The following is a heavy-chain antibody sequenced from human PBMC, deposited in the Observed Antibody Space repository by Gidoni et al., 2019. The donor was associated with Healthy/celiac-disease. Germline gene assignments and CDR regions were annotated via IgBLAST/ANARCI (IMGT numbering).Heavy chain of an antibody. D-gene: IGHD4-17*01. CDR3: TIAPDGDYVPYYFDY. CDR2: ISAYNGKT. Sequence: QVQLVPSGAEVKKHGASVKLSCKASGYTFTSYGISWVRQAPGQGLEWMGWISAYNGKTNDAQKLQGRVTMTTDTATSTAYMELRSLRSDDTAVYYCTIAPDGDYVPYYFDYWGQGTLVTVSS. CDR1: GYTFTSYG. V-gene: IGHV1-18*04. J-gene: IGHJ4*02.